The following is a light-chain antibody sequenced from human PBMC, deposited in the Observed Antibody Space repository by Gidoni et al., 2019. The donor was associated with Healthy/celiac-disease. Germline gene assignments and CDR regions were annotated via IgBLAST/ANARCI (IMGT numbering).Light chain of an antibody. CDR3: QQSYSTPQT. CDR2: AAS. Sequence: DIQMTQSPSSLPASVGDRVTITCRASQSISSYLNWYQQKPGKAPKLLIYAASSLQSGVPSRFSGSGSGTDFTLTISSLQPEDFATYYCQQSYSTPQTFGPXTKVDIK. CDR1: QSISSY. V-gene: IGKV1-39*01. J-gene: IGKJ3*01.